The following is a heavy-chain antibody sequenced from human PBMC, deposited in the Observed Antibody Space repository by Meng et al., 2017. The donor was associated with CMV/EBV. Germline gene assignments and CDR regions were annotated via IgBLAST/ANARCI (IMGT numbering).Heavy chain of an antibody. CDR1: GFTFSDYY. D-gene: IGHD3-22*01. V-gene: IGHV3-11*01. CDR3: ASSPPYYYYYYYAMDV. J-gene: IGHJ6*02. CDR2: ISSSGSTI. Sequence: GGSLRLSCAASGFTFSDYYMSWIRQAPGKGLEWVSYISSSGSTIYYADSVKGRFTISRDNAKNSLYLQMNSLRAEDTAVYYCASSPPYYYYYYYAMDVWGQGTTVTVSS.